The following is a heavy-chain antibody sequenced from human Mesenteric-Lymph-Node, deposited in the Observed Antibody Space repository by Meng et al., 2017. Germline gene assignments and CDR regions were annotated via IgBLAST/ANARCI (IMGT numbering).Heavy chain of an antibody. CDR3: ARGHPRMSGSYGWFDP. D-gene: IGHD1-26*01. J-gene: IGHJ5*02. CDR1: GDSISSYY. V-gene: IGHV4-4*07. Sequence: QVQLQESGPGLVKPSETLSLTCTVSGDSISSYYWSWIRQPAGKGLEWIGRIYSSGNTNYNPSPKSRVTMSVDTSKNQFSLKLNSVTAADTAVYYCARGHPRMSGSYGWFDPWGQGTLVTVSS. CDR2: IYSSGNT.